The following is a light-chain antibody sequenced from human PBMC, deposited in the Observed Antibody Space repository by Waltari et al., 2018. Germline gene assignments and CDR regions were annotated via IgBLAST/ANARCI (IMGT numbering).Light chain of an antibody. CDR2: EDN. Sequence: QSALTQPASVSGSPGQSITISCTGTISAVGTYNLVSWYQQHPGKAPKLIIYEDNKRPSGVSDRLSGSKSGNTASLTISGLQAEDEADYYCCTYVGRTTFHVTFGGGTKLTVL. CDR3: CTYVGRTTFHVT. J-gene: IGLJ2*01. V-gene: IGLV2-23*02. CDR1: ISAVGTYNL.